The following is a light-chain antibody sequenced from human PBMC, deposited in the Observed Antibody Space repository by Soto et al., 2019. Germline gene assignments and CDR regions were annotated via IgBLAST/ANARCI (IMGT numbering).Light chain of an antibody. V-gene: IGKV1-5*03. CDR2: KAS. J-gene: IGKJ1*01. CDR1: QSISSF. CDR3: QQFNSYPWT. Sequence: DIQMTQSPSTLSASVGDRVTVTCRASQSISSFLAWYQQKPGQAPKLLIYKASTSESGVPSRFSGSGSGTEFTLTIGSLQPDDFATYYCQQFNSYPWTFGQGTKVEIK.